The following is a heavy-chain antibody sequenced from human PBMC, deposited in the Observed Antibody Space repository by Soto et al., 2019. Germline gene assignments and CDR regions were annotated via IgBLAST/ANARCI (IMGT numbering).Heavy chain of an antibody. CDR3: ARDRCTNGVCCNWFDP. J-gene: IGHJ5*02. CDR2: TYYRSKWYN. V-gene: IGHV6-1*01. D-gene: IGHD2-8*01. Sequence: SQTLSLTCAISGDSVSSNSAAWNWIRQSPSRGLEWLGRTYYRSKWYNDYAVSVKSRITINPDTSKNQFSLQLNSVTPEDTAVYYCARDRCTNGVCCNWFDPWGRGTLVTVSS. CDR1: GDSVSSNSAA.